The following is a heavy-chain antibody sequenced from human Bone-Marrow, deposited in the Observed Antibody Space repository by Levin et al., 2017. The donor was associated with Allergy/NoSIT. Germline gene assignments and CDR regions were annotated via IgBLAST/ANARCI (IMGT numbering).Heavy chain of an antibody. V-gene: IGHV3-74*01. CDR3: ARERLYRSGWYNGMDF. CDR2: VNTDGIRP. D-gene: IGHD6-19*01. Sequence: GGSLRLSCAASGFTFSSYWMHWVRQAPGKGLVWVSRVNTDGIRPRYADSVKGRFTISRDNTKNTLYLEMNSLGADDTGVYYCARERLYRSGWYNGMDFWGQGTTVIVSS. CDR1: GFTFSSYW. J-gene: IGHJ6*02.